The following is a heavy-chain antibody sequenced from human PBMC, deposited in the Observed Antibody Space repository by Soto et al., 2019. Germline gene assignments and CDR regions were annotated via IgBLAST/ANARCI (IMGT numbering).Heavy chain of an antibody. Sequence: GGSLRLSCAASGFTFSSYAMSWVRQAPGKGLEWVSAISGSGGSTYYADSVKGRFTISRDNSKNTLYLQMNSLRAEDTAIYYCANFPIAARRRWFDPWGQGTLVTVSS. CDR2: ISGSGGST. CDR3: ANFPIAARRRWFDP. J-gene: IGHJ5*02. D-gene: IGHD6-6*01. V-gene: IGHV3-23*01. CDR1: GFTFSSYA.